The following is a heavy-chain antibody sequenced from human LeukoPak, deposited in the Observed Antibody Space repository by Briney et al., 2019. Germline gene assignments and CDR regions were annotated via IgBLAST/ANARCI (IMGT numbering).Heavy chain of an antibody. CDR1: GYTFTSYD. Sequence: ASVKVSCKASGYTFTSYDFSWVRQAPGQGLEWMGWISTHNGNTYYAQKLQGRVTMTTDTSTTTVYMELRSLRSDDTAVYYCARDGTYYYGSGFNAFDIWGQGTMVIVSA. J-gene: IGHJ3*02. D-gene: IGHD3-10*01. CDR2: ISTHNGNT. V-gene: IGHV1-18*01. CDR3: ARDGTYYYGSGFNAFDI.